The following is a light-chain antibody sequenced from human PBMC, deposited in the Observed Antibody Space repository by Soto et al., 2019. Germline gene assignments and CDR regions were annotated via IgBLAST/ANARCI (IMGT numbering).Light chain of an antibody. CDR2: LXS. CDR3: MQGTNVPRT. CDR1: YSVVGPVEGKIF. V-gene: IGKV2-30*01. J-gene: IGKJ4*02. Sequence: VITQSQLSLAVTVGQSASISXRPSYSVVGPVEGKIFLNCXHHRXGXPPSXXXDLXSQRDSAVPDRFAASGSDTDFTLPISRVEAYDFGVYYCMQGTNVPRTFGGGTKVDI.